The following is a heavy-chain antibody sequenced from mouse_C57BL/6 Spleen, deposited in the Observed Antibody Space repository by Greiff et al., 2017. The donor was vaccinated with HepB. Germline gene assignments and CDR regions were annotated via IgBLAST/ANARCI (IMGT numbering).Heavy chain of an antibody. V-gene: IGHV1-26*01. CDR2: INPKNGGT. CDR1: GYTFTDYY. Sequence: EVQLQQSGPELVKPGASVKISCKASGYTFTDYYMNWVKQSHGKSLEWIGDINPKNGGTSYNQKFKGKATLTVDKSSSTAYMELRSLTSEDSAVYYCAGLYYFDYWGQGTTLTVSS. J-gene: IGHJ2*01. CDR3: AGLYYFDY.